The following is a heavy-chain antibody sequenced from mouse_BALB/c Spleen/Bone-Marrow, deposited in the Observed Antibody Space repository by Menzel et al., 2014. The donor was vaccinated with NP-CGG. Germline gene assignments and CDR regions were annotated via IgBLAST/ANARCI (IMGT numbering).Heavy chain of an antibody. V-gene: IGHV5-17*02. CDR3: ARNWYYFDY. D-gene: IGHD4-1*01. CDR1: GFTFSNFG. CDR2: ISSGSTSI. Sequence: EVMLVESGGGIVQSGGSRKLSCAASGFTFSNFGIHWLRQAPEKGLEWVAYISSGSTSIYYADTEKGRFTVSRDNPKNTLFLQMASLRSEDSAVYYCARNWYYFDYWGQGTTLTVSS. J-gene: IGHJ2*01.